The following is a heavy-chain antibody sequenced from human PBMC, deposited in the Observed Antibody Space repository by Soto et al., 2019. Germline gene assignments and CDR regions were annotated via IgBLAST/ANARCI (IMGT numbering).Heavy chain of an antibody. J-gene: IGHJ3*02. D-gene: IGHD4-17*01. CDR3: ASSGSQVWAYGDSDAAFDI. V-gene: IGHV3-30-3*01. Sequence: PGGSLRLSCAASGFTFSSHAMHWVRQAPGKGLEWVAVISYDGSNKYYADSVKGRFTISRDNSKNTLYLQMNSLRAEDTAVYYCASSGSQVWAYGDSDAAFDIWGQGTMVTVS. CDR1: GFTFSSHA. CDR2: ISYDGSNK.